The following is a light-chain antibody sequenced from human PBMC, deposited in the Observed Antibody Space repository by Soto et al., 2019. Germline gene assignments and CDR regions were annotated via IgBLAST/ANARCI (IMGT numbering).Light chain of an antibody. CDR3: NSYTGSGTVL. CDR2: DVS. J-gene: IGLJ2*01. Sequence: QSALTQPASVSGSPGQSITISCTGTSSDVGGYNYVSWYQQHPGKAPKLMIYDVSNRPSGVSNRFSGSKSGNTASLTISGLQAEDEADYYCNSYTGSGTVLFGGGTKLTVL. CDR1: SSDVGGYNY. V-gene: IGLV2-14*01.